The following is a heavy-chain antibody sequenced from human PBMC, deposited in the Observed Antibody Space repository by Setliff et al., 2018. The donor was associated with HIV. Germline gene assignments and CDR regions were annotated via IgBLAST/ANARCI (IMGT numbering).Heavy chain of an antibody. CDR1: GDSISSGDYY. V-gene: IGHV4-30-4*08. J-gene: IGHJ4*02. Sequence: PSETLSLTCTVSGDSISSGDYYWSWIRQPPGKGLEWIENIYYSGSTYYNPSLKSRVTISVDTSKNRFSLRLTSVTAADTAVYYSARTKADGYNGVFDYWGQGTLVTVSS. CDR3: ARTKADGYNGVFDY. D-gene: IGHD5-12*01. CDR2: IYYSGST.